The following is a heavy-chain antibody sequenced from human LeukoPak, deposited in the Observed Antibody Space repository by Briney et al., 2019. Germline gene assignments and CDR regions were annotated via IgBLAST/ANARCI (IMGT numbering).Heavy chain of an antibody. D-gene: IGHD5-12*01. CDR2: INPSGGST. CDR1: GYTFTNYY. J-gene: IGHJ4*02. CDR3: ARVNSGVTDC. V-gene: IGHV1-46*01. Sequence: ASVKVSCKASGYTFTNYYMYWVRQAPGQGLEWMGIINPSGGSTFYAQKFQGRVTMTRDTSTSTVYMELSSLRSEDTAVYYCARVNSGVTDCWGQGSLVNVSS.